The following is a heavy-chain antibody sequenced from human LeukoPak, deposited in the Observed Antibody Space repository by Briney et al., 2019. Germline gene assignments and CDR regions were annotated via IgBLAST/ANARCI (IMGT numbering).Heavy chain of an antibody. CDR3: ARSRRSGSYYYGMDV. CDR1: GFTLSDHY. CDR2: IYSGGFT. V-gene: IGHV3-66*01. J-gene: IGHJ6*02. Sequence: GGSLRLSCAASGFTLSDHYMDWVRQAPGKGLEWVAIIYSGGFTYYRDSVKGRFTIYRDNSKNTVYLQMNSLRVEDTAVYYCARSRRSGSYYYGMDVWGQGTTVTVSS. D-gene: IGHD3-10*01.